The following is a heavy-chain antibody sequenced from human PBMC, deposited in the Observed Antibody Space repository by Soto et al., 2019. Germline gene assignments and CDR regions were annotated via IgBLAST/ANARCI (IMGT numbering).Heavy chain of an antibody. J-gene: IGHJ4*02. CDR1: GGSISSNNW. Sequence: QVQLQESGPGLVKPSGTLSLTCAVSGGSISSNNWWSWVRQPPEKGPEWIGEIYHSGGSNYNPSLRSRVTISVDKSKNQFSLKLSSVTAADTAVYYCASKIVARPCYFDYWGQGTLVTVSS. CDR2: IYHSGGS. CDR3: ASKIVARPCYFDY. V-gene: IGHV4-4*02. D-gene: IGHD6-6*01.